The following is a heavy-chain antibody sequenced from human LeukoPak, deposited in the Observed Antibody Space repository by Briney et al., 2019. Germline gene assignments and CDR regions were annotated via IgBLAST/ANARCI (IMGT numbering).Heavy chain of an antibody. Sequence: GGSLRLSCAASGFTVSSHYMSWVRQAPGKGLEWVSVIYSGAGTSYADSVQGRFTISRDNSKNTLYLQMNSLRVEDTAVYYCARDRGFSSSWRLSVYWGQGTLVTVSS. CDR3: ARDRGFSSSWRLSVY. D-gene: IGHD6-13*01. CDR1: GFTVSSHY. CDR2: IYSGAGT. V-gene: IGHV3-66*02. J-gene: IGHJ4*02.